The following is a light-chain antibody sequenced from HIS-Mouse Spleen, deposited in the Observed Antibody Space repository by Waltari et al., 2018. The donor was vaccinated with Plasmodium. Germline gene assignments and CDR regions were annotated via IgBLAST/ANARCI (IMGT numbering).Light chain of an antibody. CDR3: QQYNNWPPYT. Sequence: EIVMTQSPPTLSVSQGERATPPCRASQSVSSNLAWYQQKPGQAPRLLIYGASTRATGIPARFSCSGSGTEFTLTISSMQSEDFAVYYCQQYNNWPPYTFGQGTKLEIK. V-gene: IGKV3-15*01. CDR1: QSVSSN. CDR2: GAS. J-gene: IGKJ2*01.